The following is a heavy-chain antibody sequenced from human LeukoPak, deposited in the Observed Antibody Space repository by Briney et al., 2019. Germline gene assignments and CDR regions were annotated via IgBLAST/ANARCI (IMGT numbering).Heavy chain of an antibody. CDR1: GFTFTRYD. CDR2: INAGNGNT. V-gene: IGHV1-8*01. Sequence: ASVKVSCTASGFTFTRYDINWVRQATGQGLEWMGWINAGNGNTKYSQKFQGRVTMTRSTSMSTAYMELSSLRSEDTAVYYCTRGPPNWGYDYWGQGTLVTVSS. CDR3: TRGPPNWGYDY. J-gene: IGHJ4*02. D-gene: IGHD7-27*01.